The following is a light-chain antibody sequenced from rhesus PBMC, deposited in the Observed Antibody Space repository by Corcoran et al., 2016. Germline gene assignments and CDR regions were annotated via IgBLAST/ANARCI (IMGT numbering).Light chain of an antibody. CDR1: ENVNNY. Sequence: DIQMTQSPSSLSASVGDRVTITCRASENVNNYLHWYQQKPGKAPQFLIYAASTLQSGVPSRFSGSGSGTDYTFTISSLQPEDVATYYCQHSYGTPRTFGQGTKVEIK. CDR3: QHSYGTPRT. J-gene: IGKJ1*01. V-gene: IGKV1-74*01. CDR2: AAS.